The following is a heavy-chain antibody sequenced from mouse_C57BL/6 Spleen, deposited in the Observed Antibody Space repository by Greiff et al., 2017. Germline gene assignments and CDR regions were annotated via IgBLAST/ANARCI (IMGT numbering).Heavy chain of an antibody. Sequence: VKLQQPGTELVKPGASVKLSCKASGYTFTSYWMHWVKQRPGQGLEWIGNINPSNGGTNYNEKFKSKATLTVDKSSSTAYMQLSSLTSEDSAVYYCARDGIFITTVVATPFDYWGQGTTLTVSS. J-gene: IGHJ2*01. CDR3: ARDGIFITTVVATPFDY. V-gene: IGHV1-53*01. CDR1: GYTFTSYW. D-gene: IGHD1-1*01. CDR2: INPSNGGT.